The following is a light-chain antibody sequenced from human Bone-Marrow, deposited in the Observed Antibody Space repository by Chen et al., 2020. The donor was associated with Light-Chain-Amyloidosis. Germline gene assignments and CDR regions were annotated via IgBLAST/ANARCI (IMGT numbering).Light chain of an antibody. Sequence: SYELTQPPSVSVSPGPTARITCSGDDLPTKYAYWYQQKPGQAPVLVRPRDTERPSGIYERFSGSSSGTTATLTISGVQAEEEADYHCQSADSSGTYEVIFGGGTKLTVL. CDR3: QSADSSGTYEVI. V-gene: IGLV3-25*02. CDR2: RDT. J-gene: IGLJ2*01. CDR1: DLPTKY.